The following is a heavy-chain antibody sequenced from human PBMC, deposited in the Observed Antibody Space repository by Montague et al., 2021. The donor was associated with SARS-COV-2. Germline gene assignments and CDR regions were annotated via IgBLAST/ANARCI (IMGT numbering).Heavy chain of an antibody. Sequence: CAISGDSVSSNSATWHWIRQSSSRGLEWLGRTYYRSRWSNDYAVSVRSRIIINPDTSTNQFSLQLSSVTPEDTAVYFRARERWAVGVSFDYWGQGTLVTVSS. CDR1: GDSVSSNSAT. D-gene: IGHD1-26*01. CDR2: TYYRSRWSN. J-gene: IGHJ4*02. CDR3: ARERWAVGVSFDY. V-gene: IGHV6-1*01.